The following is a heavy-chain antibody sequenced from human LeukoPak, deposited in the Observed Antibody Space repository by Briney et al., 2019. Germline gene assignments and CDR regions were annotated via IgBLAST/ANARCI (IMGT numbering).Heavy chain of an antibody. J-gene: IGHJ6*02. CDR3: ARDTHDDFWLYYYGMDV. CDR1: GYTFTSYG. V-gene: IGHV1-18*01. D-gene: IGHD3-3*01. Sequence: ASVKVSCKASGYTFTSYGISWLRHAPGQVLELMTWISAYNGNTNYAQKLQFRVTMTTATSTSTAYMELRSLRSDDTAVYYCARDTHDDFWLYYYGMDVWGQGTTVTVSS. CDR2: ISAYNGNT.